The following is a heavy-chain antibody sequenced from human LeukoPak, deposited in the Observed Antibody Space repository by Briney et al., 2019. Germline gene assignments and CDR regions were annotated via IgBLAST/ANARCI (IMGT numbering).Heavy chain of an antibody. CDR3: AKGFDFWSGRYAFDI. Sequence: PGGSLRLSCAASGFTFSSYGMHWVRQAPGKGLEWVAFIRYDGSNKYYADSVKGRFIISRDNSKNTLYLQMNSLRAEDTAVYYCAKGFDFWSGRYAFDIWGQGTMVTVSS. V-gene: IGHV3-30*02. CDR1: GFTFSSYG. D-gene: IGHD3-3*01. J-gene: IGHJ3*02. CDR2: IRYDGSNK.